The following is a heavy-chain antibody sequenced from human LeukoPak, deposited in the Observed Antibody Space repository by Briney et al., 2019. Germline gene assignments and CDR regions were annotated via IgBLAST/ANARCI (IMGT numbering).Heavy chain of an antibody. CDR1: GFTFSNST. Sequence: GGSLRLSCAASGFTFSNSTMNWVRQTPGKGLEWVSSISSTGGTTYYADSVKGRFTISRDNSRNTLYLQMNSLRAEDTAIYYCAKNGDRGAYCTGGTCYPYFYYYMDVWGKGTTVTI. CDR3: AKNGDRGAYCTGGTCYPYFYYYMDV. D-gene: IGHD2-15*01. J-gene: IGHJ6*03. CDR2: ISSTGGTT. V-gene: IGHV3-23*01.